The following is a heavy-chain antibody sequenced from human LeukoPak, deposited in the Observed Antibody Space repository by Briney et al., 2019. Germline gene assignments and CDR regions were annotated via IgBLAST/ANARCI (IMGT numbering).Heavy chain of an antibody. CDR3: ARAPYYYDSSGYSDY. J-gene: IGHJ4*02. Sequence: SVKVSCKASGGTFSSYAISWVRQTPGQGLEWMGRIIPILGIANYAQKFQGRVTITADKSTSTAYMELSSLRSEDTAVYYCARAPYYYDSSGYSDYWGQGTLVTVSS. V-gene: IGHV1-69*04. D-gene: IGHD3-22*01. CDR1: GGTFSSYA. CDR2: IIPILGIA.